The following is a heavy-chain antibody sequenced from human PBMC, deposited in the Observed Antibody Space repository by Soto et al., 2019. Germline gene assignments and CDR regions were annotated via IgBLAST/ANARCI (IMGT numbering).Heavy chain of an antibody. Sequence: SVKVSCKASGGTFSNYDISWVRQAPGQGLEWMGGIIPIFRTANYAQKFQGRVTIAADESTNTAYMELSSLRSEDTAVYYCASRYYYDSSGYYVEWFDPWGQGTLVTVSS. D-gene: IGHD3-22*01. CDR2: IIPIFRTA. CDR1: GGTFSNYD. V-gene: IGHV1-69*13. CDR3: ASRYYYDSSGYYVEWFDP. J-gene: IGHJ5*02.